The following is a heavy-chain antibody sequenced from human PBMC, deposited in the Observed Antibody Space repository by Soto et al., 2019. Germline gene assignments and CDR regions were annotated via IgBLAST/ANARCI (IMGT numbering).Heavy chain of an antibody. Sequence: QVQLQESGPGLVKPSETLSLTCTVSGGSISSHYWSWIRQPPGRGLEWIGFIYYSGITDSNPSLKSRVTISLDTSKNQLSLRLSSVTAADTDVYYCARPRGIAPAVWYFDLWGRGTLVTVSS. J-gene: IGHJ2*01. D-gene: IGHD6-13*01. V-gene: IGHV4-59*08. CDR1: GGSISSHY. CDR3: ARPRGIAPAVWYFDL. CDR2: IYYSGIT.